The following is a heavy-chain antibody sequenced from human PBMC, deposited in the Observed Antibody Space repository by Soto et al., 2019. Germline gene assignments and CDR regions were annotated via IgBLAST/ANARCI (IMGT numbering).Heavy chain of an antibody. V-gene: IGHV4-59*01. CDR1: GGSIRSYY. CDR2: IYYSGST. Sequence: PSETLSLTCTVSGGSIRSYYWSWVRQPPGKGLEWIGYIYYSGSTNYNPSLKSRVTMSVDTSKNQFSLRLSSVTAADTAVYYCARRPLSSNWFDPWGQGTLVTVS. J-gene: IGHJ5*02. CDR3: ARRPLSSNWFDP.